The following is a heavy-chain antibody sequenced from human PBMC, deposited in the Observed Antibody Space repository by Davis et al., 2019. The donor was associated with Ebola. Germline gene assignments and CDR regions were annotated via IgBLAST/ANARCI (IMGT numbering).Heavy chain of an antibody. CDR3: ARDEGYSSSWYVY. Sequence: GGSLRLSCAASGFTFSSYSMNWVRQAPGKGLEWVSSISSSSSYIYYADSVKGRFTISRDNAKNTLYLQMNSLRAEDTAVYYCARDEGYSSSWYVYWGQGTLVTVSS. J-gene: IGHJ4*02. D-gene: IGHD6-13*01. V-gene: IGHV3-21*01. CDR1: GFTFSSYS. CDR2: ISSSSSYI.